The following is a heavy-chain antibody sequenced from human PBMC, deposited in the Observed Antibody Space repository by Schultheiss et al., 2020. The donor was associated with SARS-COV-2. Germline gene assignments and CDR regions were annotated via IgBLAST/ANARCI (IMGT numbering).Heavy chain of an antibody. D-gene: IGHD2-8*01. V-gene: IGHV4-31*03. CDR2: INHSGST. Sequence: SQTLSLTCTVSGGSISSGGYYWSWIRQHPGKGLEWIGEINHSGSTNYNPSLKSRVTISVDTSKNQFSLKLSSVTAADTAVYYCAREVYAPYYYYYAMDFWGQGTTVTVSS. CDR1: GGSISSGGYY. J-gene: IGHJ6*02. CDR3: AREVYAPYYYYYAMDF.